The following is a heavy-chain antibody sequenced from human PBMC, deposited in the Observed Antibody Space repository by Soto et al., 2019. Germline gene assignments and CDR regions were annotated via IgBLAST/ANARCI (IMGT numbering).Heavy chain of an antibody. J-gene: IGHJ4*02. CDR2: ISYDGKIT. D-gene: IGHD3-9*01. CDR1: GVTFSTYA. CDR3: AQGHSTHFDILTGCEY. V-gene: IGHV3-30*18. Sequence: GGSLRLSCAASGVTFSTYAMHWVRQAPGKGLEWVAVISYDGKITYYADSVKGRFTISRDNSKNTLYLQMSSLSAEDSAVYFCAQGHSTHFDILTGCEYWGQGTLVTVSS.